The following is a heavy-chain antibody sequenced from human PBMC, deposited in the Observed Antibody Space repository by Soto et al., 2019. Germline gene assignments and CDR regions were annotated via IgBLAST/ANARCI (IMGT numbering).Heavy chain of an antibody. CDR2: MNQHGSEK. V-gene: IGHV3-7*05. Sequence: EVQLVESGGGLVQPGGSLRLSCAASGFTFNTSWMSWVRRAPGKGLEWVAHMNQHGSEKYYVDSVKGRFTISGDDAKKGLYLQMHSLGAEATAVYYCVSWAGSSYWGQGTLLTLSS. D-gene: IGHD3-10*01. CDR1: GFTFNTSW. CDR3: VSWAGSSY. J-gene: IGHJ4*02.